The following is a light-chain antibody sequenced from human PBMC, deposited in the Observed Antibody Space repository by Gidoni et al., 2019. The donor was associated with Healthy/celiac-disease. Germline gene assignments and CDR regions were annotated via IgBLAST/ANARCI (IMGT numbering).Light chain of an antibody. CDR1: QSISSW. J-gene: IGKJ1*01. V-gene: IGKV1-5*03. CDR2: KAS. CDR3: QQYNSYGT. Sequence: DIQMTQSLSTLSASVGDRVTITCRASQSISSWLAWYQQKPGKAPKLLIYKASSLESGVPSRFSGSGSGTEFTLTISSLQPDDFATYYCQQYNSYGTFGQGTKVEI.